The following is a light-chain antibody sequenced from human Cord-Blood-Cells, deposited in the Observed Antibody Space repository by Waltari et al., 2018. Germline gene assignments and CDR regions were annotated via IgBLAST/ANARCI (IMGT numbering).Light chain of an antibody. CDR3: SSYTSSSTLT. J-gene: IGLJ3*02. Sequence: QSALTQPASVSGSPGQSLTISCTGTSSHVGGYNYSSWYQQHPGKAPKLMIYDVSNRPAVVSNRFSGSKSGNTASLAISGLQAEDEADYYCSSYTSSSTLTFGGGTKLTVL. V-gene: IGLV2-14*03. CDR1: SSHVGGYNY. CDR2: DVS.